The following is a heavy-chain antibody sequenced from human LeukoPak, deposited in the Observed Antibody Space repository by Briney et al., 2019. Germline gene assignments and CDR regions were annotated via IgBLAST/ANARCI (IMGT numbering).Heavy chain of an antibody. V-gene: IGHV3-64D*06. J-gene: IGHJ4*02. D-gene: IGHD2-2*01. CDR2: ISSNGGST. CDR3: VKDEGGDIVVVPAAMGINYFDY. CDR1: GFTFSSYA. Sequence: PGGSLRLSCSASGFTFSSYAMHWVRQAPGKGLEYVSAISSNGGSTYYADSVKGRFTISRDNSKNTLYLQMSSLRAEDTAVYYCVKDEGGDIVVVPAAMGINYFDYWGQGTLVTVSS.